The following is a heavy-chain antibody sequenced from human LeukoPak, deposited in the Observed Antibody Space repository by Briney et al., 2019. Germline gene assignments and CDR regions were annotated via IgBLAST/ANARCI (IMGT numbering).Heavy chain of an antibody. Sequence: SETLSLTCTVSGGSISSYYWSWLRQPPWKGLEWIGYIYYSGSTNYNPSLKSRVTISVDTSKNQFSLKLSSVTAADTAVYYCARDGGSYYGYFDYWGQGTLVTVSS. D-gene: IGHD1-26*01. CDR2: IYYSGST. CDR3: ARDGGSYYGYFDY. J-gene: IGHJ4*02. CDR1: GGSISSYY. V-gene: IGHV4-59*01.